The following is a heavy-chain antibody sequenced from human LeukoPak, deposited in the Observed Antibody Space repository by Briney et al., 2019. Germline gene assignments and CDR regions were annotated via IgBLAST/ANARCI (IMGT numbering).Heavy chain of an antibody. V-gene: IGHV1-8*01. J-gene: IGHJ4*02. CDR2: MNPNSGNT. D-gene: IGHD1-26*01. CDR1: GYTFTSYD. Sequence: ASVTVSCKASGYTFTSYDINWVRQATGQGLEWMGWMNPNSGNTGYAQKFQGRVTMTRNTSISTAYMELSSLRSEDTAVYYCVIVGAPRDDFDYWGQGTLVTVSS. CDR3: VIVGAPRDDFDY.